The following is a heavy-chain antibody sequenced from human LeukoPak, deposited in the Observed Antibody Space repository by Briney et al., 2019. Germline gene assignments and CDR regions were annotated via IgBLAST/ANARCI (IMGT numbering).Heavy chain of an antibody. J-gene: IGHJ5*02. CDR2: IRYDGSNK. D-gene: IGHD3-22*01. CDR3: ARDGLADSSGYLNWFDP. Sequence: GGSLRLSCAASGFTFSSYGMHWVRQAPGKGLAWVAFIRYDGSNKYYADSVKGRFTISRDNSKNTLYLQMNSLRAEDTAVYYCARDGLADSSGYLNWFDPWGQGTLVTVSS. CDR1: GFTFSSYG. V-gene: IGHV3-30*02.